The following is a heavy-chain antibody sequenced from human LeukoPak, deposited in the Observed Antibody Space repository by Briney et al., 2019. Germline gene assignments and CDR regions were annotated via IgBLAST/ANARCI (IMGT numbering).Heavy chain of an antibody. Sequence: GESLKISCKGSGYSFTTNWIAWVRQMPGKGLEWMGLIYPSDSETRYSPSFQGQVIISVDKSISTAYLQWTSLKASDTAMYYCARPQYLGFDYWGQGTQVTVSS. CDR2: IYPSDSET. CDR3: ARPQYLGFDY. J-gene: IGHJ4*02. CDR1: GYSFTTNW. V-gene: IGHV5-51*01. D-gene: IGHD2-2*02.